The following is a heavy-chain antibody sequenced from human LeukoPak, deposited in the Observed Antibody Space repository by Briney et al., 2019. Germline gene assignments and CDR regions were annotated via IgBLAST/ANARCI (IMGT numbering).Heavy chain of an antibody. CDR1: SGSISSYY. Sequence: SETLSLTCTVSSGSISSYYWSWIRQPPGKGLEWIGYIYYSGSTNYNPSLKSRVTISVDTSKNQFSLKLSSVTAADTAVYYCARWTSSSWYRFDYWGQGTLVTVSS. D-gene: IGHD6-13*01. J-gene: IGHJ4*02. CDR2: IYYSGST. CDR3: ARWTSSSWYRFDY. V-gene: IGHV4-59*01.